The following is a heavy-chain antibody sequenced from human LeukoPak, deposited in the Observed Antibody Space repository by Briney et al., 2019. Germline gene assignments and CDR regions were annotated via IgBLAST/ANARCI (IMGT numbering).Heavy chain of an antibody. CDR3: AKAQRGYFDY. V-gene: IGHV3-7*01. CDR1: GFTFSSYW. Sequence: QPGGSLRLSCAASGFTFSSYWMSWVRQAPGKGLEWVANIKQDGSEKYYADSVKGRFTISRDNSKNTLYLQMNSLRAEDTAVYYCAKAQRGYFDYWGQGTLVTVSS. J-gene: IGHJ4*02. CDR2: IKQDGSEK. D-gene: IGHD1-26*01.